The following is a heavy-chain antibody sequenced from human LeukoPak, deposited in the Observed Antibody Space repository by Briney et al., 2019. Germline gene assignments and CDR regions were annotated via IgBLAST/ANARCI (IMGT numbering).Heavy chain of an antibody. V-gene: IGHV3-20*04. CDR2: INWNGGST. J-gene: IGHJ5*02. CDR1: GFTFDDYG. D-gene: IGHD5-12*01. Sequence: GGSLRLSCAASGFTFDDYGMSWVRQAPGKGLKWVSGINWNGGSTGYADSVKGRFTISRDNAKNSLYLQMNSLRAEDTALYYCARERGYSDPRAWFDPWGQGTLVTVSS. CDR3: ARERGYSDPRAWFDP.